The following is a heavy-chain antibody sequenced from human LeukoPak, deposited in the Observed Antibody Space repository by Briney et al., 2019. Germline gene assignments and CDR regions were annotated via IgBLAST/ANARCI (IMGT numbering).Heavy chain of an antibody. CDR3: ATPLRGYSYGYDY. Sequence: PGGSLRLSCAASGFTFSSYSMNWVRQAPGKGLEWVSSISSSSYIYYADSVKGRFTISRDNAKNSLYLQMNSLRAEDAAVYYCATPLRGYSYGYDYWGQGTLVTVSS. V-gene: IGHV3-21*01. J-gene: IGHJ4*02. CDR1: GFTFSSYS. D-gene: IGHD5-18*01. CDR2: ISSSSYI.